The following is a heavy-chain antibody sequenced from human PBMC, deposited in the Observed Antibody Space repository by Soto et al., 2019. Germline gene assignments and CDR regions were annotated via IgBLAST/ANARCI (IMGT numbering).Heavy chain of an antibody. CDR2: IIPILGIA. D-gene: IGHD4-17*01. J-gene: IGHJ4*02. CDR3: ATRKRPGDYLDY. CDR1: GGTFSSYT. V-gene: IGHV1-69*02. Sequence: QVQLVQSGAEVKKPGSSVKVSCKASGGTFSSYTISWVREAPGQGLEWMGRIIPILGIANYAQKFQGRVTITADKSTSTAYMELSSLRSEDTAVYYCATRKRPGDYLDYWGQGTLVTVSS.